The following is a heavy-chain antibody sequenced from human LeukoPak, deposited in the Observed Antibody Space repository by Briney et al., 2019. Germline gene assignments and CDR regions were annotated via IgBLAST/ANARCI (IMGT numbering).Heavy chain of an antibody. CDR1: GYTFNTYY. CDR2: INPGGGDT. Sequence: ASVKVSCKASGYTFNTYYIHWVRQAPGQGLEWMGLINPGGGDTTYAQNLQGRVTMTRDTSTSTVYMELSNLISEDTAVYYCARGPRGQRFDYWGQGTLVTVSS. V-gene: IGHV1-46*02. J-gene: IGHJ4*02. CDR3: ARGPRGQRFDY. D-gene: IGHD1-1*01.